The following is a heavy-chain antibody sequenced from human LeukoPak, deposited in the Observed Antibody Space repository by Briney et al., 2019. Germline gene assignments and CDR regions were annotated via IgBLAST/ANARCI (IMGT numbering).Heavy chain of an antibody. Sequence: GGSLRLSCAASGFTFSSYWMNWARQAPGKGLEWVASINHNGNVNYYVDSVKGRFTISRDNAKNSLYLQMSNLRAEDTAVYYCARDQPRGYSPYYYGMDVWGQGTTVTVSS. CDR1: GFTFSSYW. CDR2: INHNGNVN. V-gene: IGHV3-7*01. D-gene: IGHD5-18*01. CDR3: ARDQPRGYSPYYYGMDV. J-gene: IGHJ6*02.